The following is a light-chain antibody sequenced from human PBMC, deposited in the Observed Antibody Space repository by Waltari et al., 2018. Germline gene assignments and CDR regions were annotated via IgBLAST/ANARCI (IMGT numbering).Light chain of an antibody. CDR1: QSVSRS. Sequence: EIVLTQSPGTLSLSPGERATISCRASQSVSRSLAWYQQKPGQAPMLLIYAASSRATGIPDRFSGGGSGTDFSLTISRLEPVDFAVYYCQKYGSFPATFGQGTKVEIK. CDR3: QKYGSFPAT. V-gene: IGKV3-20*01. J-gene: IGKJ1*01. CDR2: AAS.